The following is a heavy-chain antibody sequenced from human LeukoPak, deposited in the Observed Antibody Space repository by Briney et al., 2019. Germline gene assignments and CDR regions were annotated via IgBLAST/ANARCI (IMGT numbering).Heavy chain of an antibody. Sequence: GGSLRLSCAASGFNFIDYSMNWVRQAPGKGLEWTSYIGISSGNTKYADSVKGRFTISRDKARNSLYLQMNSLRVEDTAMYYCARDHRYAFDNWGHGTLVTVSS. D-gene: IGHD5-12*01. V-gene: IGHV3-48*01. CDR1: GFNFIDYS. CDR3: ARDHRYAFDN. J-gene: IGHJ4*01. CDR2: IGISSGNT.